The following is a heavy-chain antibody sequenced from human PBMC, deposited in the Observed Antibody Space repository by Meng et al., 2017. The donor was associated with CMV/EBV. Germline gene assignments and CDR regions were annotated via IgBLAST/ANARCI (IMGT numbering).Heavy chain of an antibody. V-gene: IGHV4-4*07. J-gene: IGHJ4*02. CDR3: ARHGDTAMVVGIDY. Sequence: LQESGPGLGKPSGPLSPTCTVSGGSISSYYWSWIRQPAGKGLEWIGRIYTSGSTNYNPSLKSRVTMSVDTSKNQFSLKLSSVTAADTAVYYCARHGDTAMVVGIDYWGQGTLVTVSS. CDR2: IYTSGST. CDR1: GGSISSYY. D-gene: IGHD5-18*01.